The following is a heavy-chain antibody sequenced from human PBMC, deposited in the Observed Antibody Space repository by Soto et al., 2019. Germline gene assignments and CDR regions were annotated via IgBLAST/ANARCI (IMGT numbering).Heavy chain of an antibody. V-gene: IGHV3-33*01. CDR2: IWYDGSNK. D-gene: IGHD6-19*01. J-gene: IGHJ4*02. CDR3: ARGPVAGTVLDY. Sequence: QVQLVESGGGVVQPGRSLRLSCAASGFTFSSYGMHWVRQAPGKGLGWVAVIWYDGSNKYYADSVKGRFTISRDNSKTTLYLQMNSLRAEDTAVYYCARGPVAGTVLDYWGQGTLVTVSS. CDR1: GFTFSSYG.